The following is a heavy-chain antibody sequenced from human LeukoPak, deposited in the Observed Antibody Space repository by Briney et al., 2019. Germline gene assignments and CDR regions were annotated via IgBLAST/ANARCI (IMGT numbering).Heavy chain of an antibody. Sequence: PGGSLRLSCAASGFTFSDYYMSWIRQAPGKGLEWVSYISSSSSNYIYYAGSVEGRFTISRDNAKNSVDLQMNSLRAEDTAVYYCARGLCGGDCYDYWGQGTLVTVSS. CDR1: GFTFSDYY. D-gene: IGHD2-21*01. J-gene: IGHJ4*02. V-gene: IGHV3-11*06. CDR3: ARGLCGGDCYDY. CDR2: ISSSSSNYI.